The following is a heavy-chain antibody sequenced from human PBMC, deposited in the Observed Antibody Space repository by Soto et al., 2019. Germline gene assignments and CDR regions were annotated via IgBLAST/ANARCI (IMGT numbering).Heavy chain of an antibody. Sequence: SETLSLTCSVFGGSISSSSHYWGWIHQAPGKGLEWIGSMSYSGSAYYNPSLKSRVTLFVDMSKNQVSLKVSSVTAADTAMYYCARGHGGITVFGAPGHFDYWGQGTRVTVSS. CDR3: ARGHGGITVFGAPGHFDY. CDR1: GGSISSSSHY. CDR2: MSYSGSA. J-gene: IGHJ4*02. D-gene: IGHD3-3*01. V-gene: IGHV4-39*01.